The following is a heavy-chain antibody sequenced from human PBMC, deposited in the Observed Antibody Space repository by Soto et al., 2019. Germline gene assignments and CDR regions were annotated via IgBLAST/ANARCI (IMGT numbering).Heavy chain of an antibody. CDR2: ISGSGGST. Sequence: GGSLRLSCAASGFTFSSYAMSWVRQAPEKGLEWVSAISGSGGSTYYADSVKGRFTISRDNSKNTLYLQMNSLRAEDTAVYYCAKVGDSGYDWRYFDYWGQGTLVTVSS. V-gene: IGHV3-23*01. J-gene: IGHJ4*02. CDR1: GFTFSSYA. D-gene: IGHD5-12*01. CDR3: AKVGDSGYDWRYFDY.